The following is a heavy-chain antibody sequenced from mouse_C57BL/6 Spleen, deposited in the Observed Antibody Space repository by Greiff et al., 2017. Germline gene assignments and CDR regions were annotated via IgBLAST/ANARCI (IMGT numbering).Heavy chain of an antibody. CDR3: ARRGTAPFAD. D-gene: IGHD3-3*01. J-gene: IGHJ3*01. Sequence: EVQLQQSGPELVKPGASVKLSCKASGYTFTDYYMNWVKQSPGKSLEWIGDINPNNGGTSYNQKFKGKATLTVDKSSSTAYMELRSLTSEDSAVYYCARRGTAPFADWGQGTLVTVSA. CDR2: INPNNGGT. CDR1: GYTFTDYY. V-gene: IGHV1-26*01.